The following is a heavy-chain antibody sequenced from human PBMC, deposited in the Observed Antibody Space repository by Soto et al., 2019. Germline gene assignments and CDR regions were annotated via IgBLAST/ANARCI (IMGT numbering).Heavy chain of an antibody. Sequence: QVQLVQSGAEVKKPGSSVKVSCKASGGTFSNYAFSWVRQAPGQGLEWLGGIMPIFGRADYAQKFRDRVTITADXSXKXAHXDLSGLRSEDTAFYYGARWLTEAGIGGNYYYGMDVGGQGATVTVSS. CDR2: IMPIFGRA. V-gene: IGHV1-69*12. J-gene: IGHJ6*02. CDR3: ARWLTEAGIGGNYYYGMDV. CDR1: GGTFSNYA. D-gene: IGHD6-19*01.